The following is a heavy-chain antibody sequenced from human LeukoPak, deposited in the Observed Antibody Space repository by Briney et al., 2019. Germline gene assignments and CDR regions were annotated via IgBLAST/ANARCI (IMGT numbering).Heavy chain of an antibody. CDR3: ARQLYSRGEFDY. CDR1: GGSIRSYY. J-gene: IGHJ4*02. V-gene: IGHV4-59*08. CDR2: IYYSGST. D-gene: IGHD6-13*01. Sequence: PSETLSLTCTVSGGSIRSYYWSWIRQPPGKGLEWIAYIYYSGSTNYNPSLKSRVTISVDTSKNQFSLKLSSVTTADTAVYYCARQLYSRGEFDYWGQGTLVTVSS.